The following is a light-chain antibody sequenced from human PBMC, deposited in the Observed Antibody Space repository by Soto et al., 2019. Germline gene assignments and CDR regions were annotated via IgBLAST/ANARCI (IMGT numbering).Light chain of an antibody. J-gene: IGLJ1*01. V-gene: IGLV2-14*01. CDR3: SSYASNTNRPYV. CDR1: SSDVGGYNY. CDR2: DVS. Sequence: QSALTQPASVSGSPGQSITISCTGTSSDVGGYNYVSWYQQHPVKAPKLMIYDVSNRPSGVSNRFSGSKSGNTASLTISGLQAEDEADYYCSSYASNTNRPYVFGTGTKVTVL.